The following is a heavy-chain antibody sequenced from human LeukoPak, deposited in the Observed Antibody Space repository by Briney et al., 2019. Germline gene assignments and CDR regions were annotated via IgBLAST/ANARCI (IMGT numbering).Heavy chain of an antibody. CDR2: IYYSGST. D-gene: IGHD5-18*01. CDR3: ARDTAMGLYYYGMDV. V-gene: IGHV4-59*01. J-gene: IGHJ6*04. Sequence: SETLSLTCTVSGGSISSYYWSWIRQPPGKALEWIGYIYYSGSTNYNPSLKSRVTISVDTSKNQFSLKLSSVTAADTAVYYCARDTAMGLYYYGMDVWGKGTTVTVSS. CDR1: GGSISSYY.